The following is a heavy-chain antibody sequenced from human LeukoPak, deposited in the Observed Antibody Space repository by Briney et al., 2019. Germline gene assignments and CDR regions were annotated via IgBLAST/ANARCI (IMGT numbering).Heavy chain of an antibody. CDR3: ARAKVFDAEYFQH. J-gene: IGHJ1*01. D-gene: IGHD3-10*02. V-gene: IGHV3-21*01. Sequence: PGGSLRLSCAASGFTFSSYAMHWVRQAPGKGLEWVSSISSSSSYTYYADSVKGRFTISRDNAKNALYLQMNSLRAEDTAVYYCARAKVFDAEYFQHWGQGTLVTVSS. CDR1: GFTFSSYA. CDR2: ISSSSSYT.